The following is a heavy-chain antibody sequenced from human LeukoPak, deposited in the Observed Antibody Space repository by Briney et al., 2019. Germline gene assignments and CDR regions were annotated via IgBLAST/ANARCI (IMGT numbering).Heavy chain of an antibody. CDR3: ARIWPDL. D-gene: IGHD3-10*01. CDR1: GGSISSSNYY. Sequence: SETLSLTCTVSGGSISSSNYYWGWIRQPPGKGLEWIGEINHSGYTNYNPSLKSRVTISVDTSKKQFSLRLNSVTAADTAVYYCARIWPDLWGRGTLVTVSS. J-gene: IGHJ2*01. V-gene: IGHV4-39*07. CDR2: INHSGYT.